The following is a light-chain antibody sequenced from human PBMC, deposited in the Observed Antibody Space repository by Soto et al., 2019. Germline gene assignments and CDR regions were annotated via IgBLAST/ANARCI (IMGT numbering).Light chain of an antibody. V-gene: IGLV2-8*01. J-gene: IGLJ3*02. CDR1: SGGVGYYNY. Sequence: QSVLTQPPSASGSPGQSVTISCTGASGGVGYYNYVSWYQQYAGKAPKLILYEVSKRPSGVPGRFSGSKSGDTASLTISGLQAADEADYYCSAYTGRNNLEFVGGTQLTVL. CDR2: EVS. CDR3: SAYTGRNNLE.